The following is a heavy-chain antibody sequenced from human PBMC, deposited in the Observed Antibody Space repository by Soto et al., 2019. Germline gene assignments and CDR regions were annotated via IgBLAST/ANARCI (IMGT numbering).Heavy chain of an antibody. CDR3: ASQSSGSYYAPYYHYGMDV. CDR2: IIPIFGTA. CDR1: GGTLSSYA. V-gene: IGHV1-69*01. Sequence: QVQLVQAGAEVKKPGSSVNVSCKASGGTLSSYAISWVRQAPGQGLEWMVGIIPIFGTANYAQKFQGRVTITADESTSTAYMELSSLRSEDTAVYYCASQSSGSYYAPYYHYGMDVWGQGTTVTVSS. D-gene: IGHD3-10*01. J-gene: IGHJ6*02.